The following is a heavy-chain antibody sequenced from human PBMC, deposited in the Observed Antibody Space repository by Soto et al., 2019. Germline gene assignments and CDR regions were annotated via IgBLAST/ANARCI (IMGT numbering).Heavy chain of an antibody. J-gene: IGHJ4*02. CDR3: TKVISTVGGDFDS. Sequence: EGQLVESGGGLVQPGGSLRLSCAASGFTFGNYWMHWVRQAPGKGLVWVARINSDGSSTSYADSVKGRFTISRDNAKNTLYLQMNSLRAEDTAMYYCTKVISTVGGDFDSWGQGTLVTVSS. D-gene: IGHD3-16*01. CDR2: INSDGSST. CDR1: GFTFGNYW. V-gene: IGHV3-74*01.